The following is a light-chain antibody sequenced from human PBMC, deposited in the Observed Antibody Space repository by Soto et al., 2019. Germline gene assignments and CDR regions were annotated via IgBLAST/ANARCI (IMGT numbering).Light chain of an antibody. J-gene: IGLJ1*01. V-gene: IGLV2-18*02. Sequence: QSVLTQPPSVPGSPGQSVTISCTGTSSDVGSSNGVSWYQQPPGTAPKLMIYDVSNRPSGVPDRFSGSKSGNTASLTISGLQAEAEADYHCSSYTSSSPYVFGTGTNVTVL. CDR2: DVS. CDR1: SSDVGSSNG. CDR3: SSYTSSSPYV.